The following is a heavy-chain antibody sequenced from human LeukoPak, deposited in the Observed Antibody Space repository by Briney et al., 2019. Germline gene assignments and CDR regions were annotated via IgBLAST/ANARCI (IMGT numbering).Heavy chain of an antibody. CDR1: GGSFSGYY. J-gene: IGHJ4*02. CDR2: INHSGST. V-gene: IGHV4-34*01. Sequence: SETLSLTCTVYGGSFSGYYWSWIRQPPGKGLEWIGEINHSGSTNYNPSLKSRVTISVDTSKNQFSLKLSSVTAADTAVYYCARGRGSGYYRYWGQGTLVTVSS. CDR3: ARGRGSGYYRY. D-gene: IGHD3-22*01.